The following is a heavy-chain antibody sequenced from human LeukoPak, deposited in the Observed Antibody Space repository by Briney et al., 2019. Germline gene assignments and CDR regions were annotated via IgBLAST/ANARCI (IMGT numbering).Heavy chain of an antibody. Sequence: GGSLRLSCAASGFTFSDYYMHWVRQAPGKGLEWVAVIWYDGSNKYYADSVKGRFTISRDNSKNTLYLQMNSLRAEDTAVYYCAKDSRDGSPDYWGQGTLVTVSS. CDR1: GFTFSDYY. CDR3: AKDSRDGSPDY. J-gene: IGHJ4*02. CDR2: IWYDGSNK. D-gene: IGHD5-24*01. V-gene: IGHV3-33*06.